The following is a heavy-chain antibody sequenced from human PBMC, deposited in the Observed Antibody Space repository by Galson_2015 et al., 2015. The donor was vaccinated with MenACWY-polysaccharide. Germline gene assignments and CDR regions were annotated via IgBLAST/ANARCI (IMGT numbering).Heavy chain of an antibody. CDR1: GFTFSNYW. Sequence: SLRLSCAASGFTFSNYWMRWVRQAPGKGLEGLANIKQDGSETYYVDSVKGRFTISRDNAKNSLYLEMNNLRAEDTAVYYCASAVRRDSWDYWGQGTLVTVSS. V-gene: IGHV3-7*01. D-gene: IGHD3-10*01. CDR3: ASAVRRDSWDY. J-gene: IGHJ4*02. CDR2: IKQDGSET.